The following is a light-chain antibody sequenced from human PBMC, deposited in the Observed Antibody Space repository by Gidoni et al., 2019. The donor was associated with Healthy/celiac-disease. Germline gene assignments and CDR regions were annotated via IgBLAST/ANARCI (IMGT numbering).Light chain of an antibody. CDR2: KAS. CDR3: QQYNSYPLT. J-gene: IGKJ4*01. V-gene: IGKV1-5*03. CDR1: QSISSW. Sequence: DIQITQSPSTLSASVGDRVTITCRASQSISSWLAWYQQKPVKAPKLMIYKASSLESGVPSRFSGSGSGTEFTITISRLQPDDFATYYCQQYNSYPLTFGGGTKVEIK.